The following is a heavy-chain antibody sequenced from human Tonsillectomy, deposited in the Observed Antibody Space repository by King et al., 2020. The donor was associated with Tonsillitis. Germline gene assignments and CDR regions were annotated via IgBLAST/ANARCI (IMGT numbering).Heavy chain of an antibody. J-gene: IGHJ4*02. Sequence: VQLVESGGGLVQPGGSLRLSCAASGFTVSSNYMSWVRQAPGKGLEWVSVIYSGGSTYYADSVKGRFTISRDNSKNTLYLQMNSLRAEDTAVYYCATSLDSSSWYYFDYWGQGTLVTVSS. D-gene: IGHD6-13*01. V-gene: IGHV3-66*01. CDR2: IYSGGST. CDR1: GFTVSSNY. CDR3: ATSLDSSSWYYFDY.